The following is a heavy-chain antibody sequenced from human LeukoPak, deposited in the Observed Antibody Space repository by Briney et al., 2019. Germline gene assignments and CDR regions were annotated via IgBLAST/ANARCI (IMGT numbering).Heavy chain of an antibody. CDR2: ISSSSSYI. CDR3: ARDGPQIDVLNWFDP. Sequence: PGGSLRLSCAASGFTFSSYSMSWVRQAPGKGLEWVSSISSSSSYIYYADSVKGRFTISRDNAKNSLYLQMNSLRAEDTAVYYCARDGPQIDVLNWFDPWGQGTLVTVSS. D-gene: IGHD3-22*01. J-gene: IGHJ5*02. CDR1: GFTFSSYS. V-gene: IGHV3-21*01.